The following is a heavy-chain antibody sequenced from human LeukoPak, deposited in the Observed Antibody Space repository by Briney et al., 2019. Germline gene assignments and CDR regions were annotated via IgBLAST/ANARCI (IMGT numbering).Heavy chain of an antibody. V-gene: IGHV3-64*01. CDR1: GFTSSSYA. CDR3: ARAGIAVAGTKSLYFDY. J-gene: IGHJ4*02. CDR2: ISSNGGST. Sequence: GGSLRLSCAASGFTSSSYAMHWVRQAPGKGLEYVSDISSNGGSTYYANSVKGRFTISRDNSKNTLYLQMGSLRAEDMAVYYCARAGIAVAGTKSLYFDYWGQGTLVTVSS. D-gene: IGHD6-19*01.